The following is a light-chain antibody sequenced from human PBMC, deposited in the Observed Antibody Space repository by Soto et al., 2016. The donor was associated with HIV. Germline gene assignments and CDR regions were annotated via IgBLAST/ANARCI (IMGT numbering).Light chain of an antibody. CDR3: QQYKNYPYT. CDR2: QAS. V-gene: IGKV1-5*03. CDR1: QSFSGW. J-gene: IGKJ2*01. Sequence: DIQMTQSPSTLSASVGDRVTITCRASQSFSGWLAWYQQIPGKAPKLLIYQASSLQSGVPSRFSGSGSGTEFTLTISSLQPDDFATYYCQQYKNYPYTFGQGTKVGDQT.